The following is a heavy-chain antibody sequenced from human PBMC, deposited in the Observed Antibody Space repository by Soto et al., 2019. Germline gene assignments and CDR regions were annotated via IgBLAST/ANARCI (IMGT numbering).Heavy chain of an antibody. Sequence: SLTCTVSAGSISSSSYHWGWIRQPPGKGLEWIGSIYYSGNTYYNPSLKGRVTISVDTSKNQFSLKLNSVTAADTAVYYCARPRYCSGVSCYGAWFDPWGQGTLVTVSS. CDR1: AGSISSSSYH. J-gene: IGHJ5*02. V-gene: IGHV4-39*01. D-gene: IGHD2-15*01. CDR3: ARPRYCSGVSCYGAWFDP. CDR2: IYYSGNT.